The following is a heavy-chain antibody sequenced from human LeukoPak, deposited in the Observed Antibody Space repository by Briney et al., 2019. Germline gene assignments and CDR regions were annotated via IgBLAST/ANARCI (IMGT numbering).Heavy chain of an antibody. CDR2: VNPSGGST. V-gene: IGHV1-46*01. J-gene: IGHJ5*02. Sequence: GASVKVSCKASGYTLTSYYMHWVRQAPGQGLEWMGIVNPSGGSTTYAQKFQGRVTMTRDTSTNTVYMELSSLRSEDTAVYYCARDGITIFGVVPENWFDPWGQGTLVTVSS. D-gene: IGHD3-3*01. CDR3: ARDGITIFGVVPENWFDP. CDR1: GYTLTSYY.